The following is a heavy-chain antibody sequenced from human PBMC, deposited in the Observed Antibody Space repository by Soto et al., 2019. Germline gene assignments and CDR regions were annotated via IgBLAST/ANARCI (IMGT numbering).Heavy chain of an antibody. Sequence: QVQLQQWGAGLLKPSETLSLTCAVYGGSFSGYYWSWIRQPPGKGLEWIGEINHSGSTNYNPSLKSRVTISVDTSKNQFPLKLSSVTAADTAVYYCAREWYYYDSSGYPEDWYFDLWGRGTLVTVSS. V-gene: IGHV4-34*01. CDR1: GGSFSGYY. CDR2: INHSGST. CDR3: AREWYYYDSSGYPEDWYFDL. D-gene: IGHD3-22*01. J-gene: IGHJ2*01.